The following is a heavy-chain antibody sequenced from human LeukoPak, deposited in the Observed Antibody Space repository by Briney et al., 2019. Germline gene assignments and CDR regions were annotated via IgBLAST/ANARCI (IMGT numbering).Heavy chain of an antibody. J-gene: IGHJ4*02. V-gene: IGHV3-23*01. CDR2: ISGSGGST. CDR3: AKTDCGGDCYSVGFDY. D-gene: IGHD2-21*02. Sequence: GGSLRLSCAASGFTFSSYAMSWVRQAPGKRLEWVSAISGSGGSTYYADSVKGRFTISRDNSKNTLYLQMNSLRAEDTAVYYCAKTDCGGDCYSVGFDYWGQGTLVTVSS. CDR1: GFTFSSYA.